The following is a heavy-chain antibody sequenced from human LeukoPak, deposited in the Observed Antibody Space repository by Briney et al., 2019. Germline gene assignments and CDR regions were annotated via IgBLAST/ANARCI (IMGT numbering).Heavy chain of an antibody. CDR1: GSTFRSYA. CDR2: ISSSSTNT. V-gene: IGHV3-23*01. D-gene: IGHD6-19*01. CDR3: AKPSSGYGSFDS. J-gene: IGHJ4*02. Sequence: GGSLRLSCPASGSTFRSYAMSWVRQAPGKRLEWVSAISSSSTNTYYADSVKGRFTISRDNSKNTLYLQMNSLKAEDTAVYYCAKPSSGYGSFDSWGQGTLVTVSS.